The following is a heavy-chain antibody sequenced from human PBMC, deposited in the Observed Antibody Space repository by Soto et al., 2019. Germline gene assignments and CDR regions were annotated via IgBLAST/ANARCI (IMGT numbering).Heavy chain of an antibody. D-gene: IGHD3-10*01. CDR3: ARVPTMVRGGINGDDYFDY. Sequence: SETLSLTCAVYGGSFSGYYWSWIRQPPGKGLEWIGEINHSGSTNYNPSLKSRVTISVDTSKNQFSLKLSSVTAADTAVYYCARVPTMVRGGINGDDYFDYWGQGTLVTVPS. CDR2: INHSGST. J-gene: IGHJ4*02. CDR1: GGSFSGYY. V-gene: IGHV4-34*01.